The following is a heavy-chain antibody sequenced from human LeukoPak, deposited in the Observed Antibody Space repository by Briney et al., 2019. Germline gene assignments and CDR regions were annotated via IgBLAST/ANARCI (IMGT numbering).Heavy chain of an antibody. CDR1: GFTFSSYS. CDR3: SREDVVVPPYGMDV. V-gene: IGHV3-48*01. Sequence: GGSLRLSCAASGFTFSSYSMNWVRQAPGKGLEWVSYISSSSTIYYADSVKGRFTISRDNAKNSLYLQMNSLRAEDTAVYYCSREDVVVPPYGMDVWGQGTTVTVSS. J-gene: IGHJ6*02. CDR2: ISSSSTI. D-gene: IGHD2-2*01.